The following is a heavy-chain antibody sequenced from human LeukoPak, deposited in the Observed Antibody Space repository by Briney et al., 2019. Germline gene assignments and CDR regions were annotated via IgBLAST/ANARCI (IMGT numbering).Heavy chain of an antibody. CDR2: ISYDGSNK. Sequence: GRSLRLSCAASGFTFTNYAMHWVRQAPGKGLEWVAVISYDGSNKYYPDSVKGRFTISRDNSKNTLYVQMNSLRAEDTAVYYCARGESSDCTCIDYWGQGTLVSVSP. D-gene: IGHD2-21*02. V-gene: IGHV3-30*04. CDR3: ARGESSDCTCIDY. CDR1: GFTFTNYA. J-gene: IGHJ4*02.